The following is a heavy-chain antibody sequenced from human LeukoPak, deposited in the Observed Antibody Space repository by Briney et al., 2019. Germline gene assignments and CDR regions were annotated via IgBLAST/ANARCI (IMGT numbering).Heavy chain of an antibody. CDR3: ARARGPYSHYGMDV. V-gene: IGHV3-30*04. CDR2: ISYDGSNK. D-gene: IGHD5-12*01. Sequence: PGRSLRLSCAASGFTFSSYAMYWVRQAPGKGLEWVAVISYDGSNKYYADSVKGRFTISRDNSKNTLYLQMNSLRAEDTAVYYCARARGPYSHYGMDVWGQGTTVTVSS. J-gene: IGHJ6*02. CDR1: GFTFSSYA.